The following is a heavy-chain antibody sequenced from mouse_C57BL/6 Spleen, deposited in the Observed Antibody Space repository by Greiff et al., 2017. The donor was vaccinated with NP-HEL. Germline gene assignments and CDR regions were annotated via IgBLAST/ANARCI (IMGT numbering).Heavy chain of an antibody. Sequence: VQLQQSGPELVKPGASVKISCKASGYAFSSSWMNWVKQRPGKGLEWIGRIYPGDGDTNYNGKFKGKATLTADKSSSTAYMQLSSLTSEDSAVYFCARHYYGSSQYFDGWGTGTTVTVSS. CDR3: ARHYYGSSQYFDG. D-gene: IGHD1-1*01. J-gene: IGHJ1*03. CDR2: IYPGDGDT. CDR1: GYAFSSSW. V-gene: IGHV1-82*01.